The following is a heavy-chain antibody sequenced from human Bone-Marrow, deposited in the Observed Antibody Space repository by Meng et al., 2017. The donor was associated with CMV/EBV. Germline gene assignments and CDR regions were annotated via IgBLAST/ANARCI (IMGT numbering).Heavy chain of an antibody. CDR3: ARESYYGGNPSQDL. J-gene: IGHJ5*02. Sequence: GESLKISCAASGFTFSSYEMNWVRQAPGKGLEWVSYISSSGSTIYYADSVKGRFTISRDNAKNSLYLQMNRLRAEDTAVYYCARESYYGGNPSQDLWGQGTLVTVSS. CDR2: ISSSGSTI. CDR1: GFTFSSYE. V-gene: IGHV3-48*03. D-gene: IGHD4-23*01.